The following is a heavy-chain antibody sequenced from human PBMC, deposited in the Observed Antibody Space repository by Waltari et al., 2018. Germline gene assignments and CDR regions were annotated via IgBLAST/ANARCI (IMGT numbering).Heavy chain of an antibody. Sequence: QLVQSGTEVKKPGESLKISCKTSGYSFNNYWIGWVRQMPGKGLSWRGTSRPDNSDSRDSPSFRGQVTIAADKSISIAYLQWSSLKDSEAAIYYCARHTEDDNGDDWGQGTLVTV. V-gene: IGHV5-51*01. D-gene: IGHD1-1*01. J-gene: IGHJ4*02. CDR2: SRPDNSDS. CDR3: ARHTEDDNGDD. CDR1: GYSFNNYW.